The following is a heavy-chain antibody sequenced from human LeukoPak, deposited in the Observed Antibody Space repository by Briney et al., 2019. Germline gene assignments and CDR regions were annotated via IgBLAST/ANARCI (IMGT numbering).Heavy chain of an antibody. CDR1: GGSISGHY. Sequence: SETLSLTCTVSGGSISGHYWTWIRQPPGKGLEWIGQIHYSGRPDYNPSLKSRVAISVDTSRNQLSLKVTSVTGADTAVYYCARFGVDYDMDVWGQGTTVTVSS. D-gene: IGHD3-16*01. V-gene: IGHV4-59*11. CDR3: ARFGVDYDMDV. J-gene: IGHJ6*02. CDR2: IHYSGRP.